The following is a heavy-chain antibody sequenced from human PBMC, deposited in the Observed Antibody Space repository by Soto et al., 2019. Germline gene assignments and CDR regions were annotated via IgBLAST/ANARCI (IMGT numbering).Heavy chain of an antibody. D-gene: IGHD3-10*01. Sequence: PGESLKISCKGSGYSFTSYWIGWVRQMPGKGLEWMGIIYPGDSDTRYSPSFQGQVTISADKSISTAYLQWSSLKASDTAMYYCARHRSVLITMVRGVITPYYYYGIDVWGQGTTVTVSS. V-gene: IGHV5-51*01. CDR2: IYPGDSDT. CDR3: ARHRSVLITMVRGVITPYYYYGIDV. CDR1: GYSFTSYW. J-gene: IGHJ6*02.